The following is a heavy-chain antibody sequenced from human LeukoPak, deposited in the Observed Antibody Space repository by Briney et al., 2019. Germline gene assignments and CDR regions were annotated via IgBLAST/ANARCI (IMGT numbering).Heavy chain of an antibody. CDR2: FDPEDGER. V-gene: IGHV1-24*01. D-gene: IGHD2-21*02. J-gene: IGHJ4*02. CDR1: GYTLADLS. CDR3: ETGPIDMTVDYLHY. Sequence: ASVKVSCKISGYTLADLSMHWVRQAPGKGLEWLGRFDPEDGERIYARNFQGRFTMTEDTSADTAYMELYSLRSEDTAVYYCETGPIDMTVDYLHYWGQGTLVTVSS.